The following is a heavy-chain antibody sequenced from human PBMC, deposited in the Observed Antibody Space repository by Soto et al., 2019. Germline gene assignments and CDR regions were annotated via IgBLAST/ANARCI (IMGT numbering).Heavy chain of an antibody. V-gene: IGHV3-9*01. J-gene: IGHJ4*02. D-gene: IGHD6-19*01. CDR3: AKDNTGWSGSPIDY. CDR1: GFTFENYA. Sequence: GGSLRLSCAASGFTFENYAMHWVRQAPGKGLEWVSGISWESGIIGYADSVKGRFTISRDNAKNFLYLQMDSLRAEDTALYYCAKDNTGWSGSPIDYWGQGTLVTSPQ. CDR2: ISWESGII.